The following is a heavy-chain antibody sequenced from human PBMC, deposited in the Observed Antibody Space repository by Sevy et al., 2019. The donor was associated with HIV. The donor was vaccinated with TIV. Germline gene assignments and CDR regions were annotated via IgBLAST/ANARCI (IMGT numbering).Heavy chain of an antibody. D-gene: IGHD2-8*01. CDR3: ASEGCTQPHDY. Sequence: GGSLRLSCAASGFTFAKSSMSWVRQAPGKGLEWVTTFSFGCGRINYADSVKGRFTISRDDSKNTLFLQMNSLRAEDTATYFCASEGCTQPHDYWGQGTLVTVSS. CDR2: FSFGCGRI. V-gene: IGHV3-23*01. J-gene: IGHJ4*02. CDR1: GFTFAKSS.